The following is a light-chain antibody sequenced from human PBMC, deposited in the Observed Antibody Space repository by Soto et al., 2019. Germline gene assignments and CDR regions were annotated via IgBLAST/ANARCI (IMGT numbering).Light chain of an antibody. J-gene: IGKJ1*01. CDR2: DAS. CDR3: QQRNNWPRT. Sequence: EIVLTQSPGTLSLSRXERGTXXXMASQSVSSFLAWYQQKPGQAPRLLIYDASNRATGIPARFSGSGSATEFTLTISSLEPEDFAVYYCQQRNNWPRTFGQGTKVDIK. V-gene: IGKV3-11*01. CDR1: QSVSSF.